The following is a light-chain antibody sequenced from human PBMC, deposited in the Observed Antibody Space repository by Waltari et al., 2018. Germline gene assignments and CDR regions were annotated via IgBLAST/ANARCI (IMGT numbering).Light chain of an antibody. CDR1: SRDVGGYNY. CDR3: TSYTSSHGLV. J-gene: IGLJ1*01. V-gene: IGLV2-14*03. CDR2: DVS. Sequence: QSALTQPASVSGSPGQSITIPCTGTSRDVGGYNYPSWYQQPPGKAPKVVIFDVSYRPSGVSNRFSASKSGNTASLTISGLQAEDEADYYCTSYTSSHGLVFGTGTKVTVL.